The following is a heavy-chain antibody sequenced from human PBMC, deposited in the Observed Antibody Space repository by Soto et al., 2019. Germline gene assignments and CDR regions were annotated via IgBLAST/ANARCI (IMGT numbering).Heavy chain of an antibody. CDR1: GGTFSSYA. D-gene: IGHD2-2*02. J-gene: IGHJ6*03. CDR2: IIPIFGTA. CDR3: ARDIRRNYYMDV. V-gene: IGHV1-69*13. Sequence: SVKVSCKASGGTFSSYAISWVRQAPGQGLEWMGGIIPIFGTANYAQKFQGRVTITADESTSTAYMELSSPRAEDTAVYYCARDIRRNYYMDVWGKGTTVTVSS.